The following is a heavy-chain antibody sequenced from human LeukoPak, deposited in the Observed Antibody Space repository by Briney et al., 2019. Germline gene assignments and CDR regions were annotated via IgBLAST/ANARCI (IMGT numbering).Heavy chain of an antibody. CDR2: ISGSVGRT. D-gene: IGHD3-10*01. CDR1: GFTFSSSA. Sequence: GGSLRLSCAASGFTFSSSAMSCVRQAPGKGLEWVSTISGSVGRTYYADSVKGRFTISRDNSKNTLYLQMNSLRAEDTAVYYCAKSGSGKVDYWGQGTLVTVSS. J-gene: IGHJ4*02. V-gene: IGHV3-23*01. CDR3: AKSGSGKVDY.